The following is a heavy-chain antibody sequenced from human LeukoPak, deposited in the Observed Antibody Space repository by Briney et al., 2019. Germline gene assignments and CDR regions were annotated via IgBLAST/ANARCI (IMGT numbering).Heavy chain of an antibody. CDR2: INLSGST. CDR1: GWSFSGYY. CDR3: ARSRHSSSSWVSAYYYYYGMDV. D-gene: IGHD6-6*01. J-gene: IGHJ6*02. V-gene: IGHV4-34*01. Sequence: PSETLSLTCAVYGWSFSGYYWSEIRQPPCKGLEWIGEINLSGSTSYNPPLMSRVTISVDTSKNQFSLKLSSVTAADTAVYYCARSRHSSSSWVSAYYYYYGMDVWGQGTTVTVSS.